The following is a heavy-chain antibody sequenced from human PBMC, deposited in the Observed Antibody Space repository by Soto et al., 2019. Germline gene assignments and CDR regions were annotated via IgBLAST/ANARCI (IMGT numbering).Heavy chain of an antibody. CDR1: GGSISSGGYY. J-gene: IGHJ6*02. Sequence: QVQLQESGPGLVKPSQTLSLTCTVSGGSISSGGYYWSWIRQHPGKGLEWFGYIYYSGSTYYNPSLKSRVTISVDTSKNQFSLKLSSVTAADTAVYYCARDRITIFGVARDYYYGMDVWGQGTTVTVSS. CDR2: IYYSGST. CDR3: ARDRITIFGVARDYYYGMDV. V-gene: IGHV4-31*03. D-gene: IGHD3-3*01.